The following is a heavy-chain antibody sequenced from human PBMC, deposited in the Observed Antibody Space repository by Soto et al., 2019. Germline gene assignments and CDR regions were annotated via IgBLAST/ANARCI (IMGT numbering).Heavy chain of an antibody. D-gene: IGHD2-2*01. Sequence: SETLSLTCTVSGATISSTTYCWSWIRQHPXKGLEWIGYIHYSGNTYYNPSLKSRVTLSVDTSMNQFSLKLRSVTAADTAVYYCTRGKVSTDSPKSNWFDPWGQGALVTVSS. V-gene: IGHV4-31*06. J-gene: IGHJ5*02. CDR2: IHYSGNT. CDR3: TRGKVSTDSPKSNWFDP. CDR1: GATISSTTYC.